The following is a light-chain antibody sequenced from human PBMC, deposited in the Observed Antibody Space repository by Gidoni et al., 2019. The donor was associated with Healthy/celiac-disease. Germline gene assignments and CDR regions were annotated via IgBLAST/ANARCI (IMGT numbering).Light chain of an antibody. CDR3: QQYGSSRVT. V-gene: IGKV3-20*01. J-gene: IGKJ1*01. CDR1: QSVSSSY. CDR2: GAS. Sequence: EIVLTPSPGTLSLSPGERATLSCRASQSVSSSYLAWYQQKPGQAPRLLIYGASSRATGIPDRFSGSGSGTDFTLTISRLEPEDFAVYYCQQYGSSRVTFXQXTKVEIK.